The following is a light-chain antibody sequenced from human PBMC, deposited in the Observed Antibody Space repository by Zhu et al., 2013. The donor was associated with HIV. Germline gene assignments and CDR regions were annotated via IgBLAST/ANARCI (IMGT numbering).Light chain of an antibody. Sequence: EIVLTQSPGTLSLSPGERATLSCRASQSVSNTYLAWYQQKPGQTPRLLISGASSRATGIPDRFSGSGSGTDFTLTISRLEPEDFAVYYCQQYGSSPFTFGPGTKVDIK. CDR2: GAS. V-gene: IGKV3-20*01. CDR3: QQYGSSPFT. J-gene: IGKJ3*01. CDR1: QSVSNTY.